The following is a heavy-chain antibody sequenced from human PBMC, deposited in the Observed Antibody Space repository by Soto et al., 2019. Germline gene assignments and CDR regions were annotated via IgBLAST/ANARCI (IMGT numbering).Heavy chain of an antibody. CDR1: GGSIGSGGYS. J-gene: IGHJ4*02. CDR2: IYHSGST. Sequence: PSETLSLTCAVSGGSIGSGGYSWSWIRQPPGKGLEWIGYIYHSGSTYYNPSLKSRVTISVDRSKNQFSLKLSSVTAADTAVYYCARAEYSSSSPAFDYWGQGTLVTVSS. V-gene: IGHV4-30-2*01. D-gene: IGHD6-6*01. CDR3: ARAEYSSSSPAFDY.